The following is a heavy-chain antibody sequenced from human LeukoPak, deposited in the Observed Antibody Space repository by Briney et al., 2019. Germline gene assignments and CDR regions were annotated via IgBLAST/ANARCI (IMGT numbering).Heavy chain of an antibody. J-gene: IGHJ4*02. Sequence: GGSLRLSCAASGFTFSSYSMNWVCQAPGKGLEWVSSISSSSSYIYYADSVKGRFTISRDNAKNSLYLQMNSLRAEDTAVYYCARAYYGDYIPRLYFDYWGQGTLVTVPS. V-gene: IGHV3-21*01. D-gene: IGHD4-17*01. CDR3: ARAYYGDYIPRLYFDY. CDR2: ISSSSSYI. CDR1: GFTFSSYS.